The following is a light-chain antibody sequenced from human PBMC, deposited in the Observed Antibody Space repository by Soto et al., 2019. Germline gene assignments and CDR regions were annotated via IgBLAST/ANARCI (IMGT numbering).Light chain of an antibody. CDR2: SNN. V-gene: IGLV1-44*01. CDR1: SSSVGSNA. CDR3: ATWDDSLNSYV. J-gene: IGLJ1*01. Sequence: QSVLTQTPSASWTPGQRVTISCSGSSSSVGSNAVNWYQQLPGTAPKVLIYSNNQRPAGVPDRFSGSKSGTSASLAISGLQSEDEADYYCATWDDSLNSYVFGTGTKLTVL.